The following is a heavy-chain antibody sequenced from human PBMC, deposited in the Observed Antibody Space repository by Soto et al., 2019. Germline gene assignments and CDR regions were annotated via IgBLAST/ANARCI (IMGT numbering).Heavy chain of an antibody. V-gene: IGHV3-30*02. J-gene: IGHJ4*02. Sequence: GGSLRLSCTASGFTFSSYGMHWVRRAPGKGLEWVAGIQSDGSRKYYADSVKGRVTMSIDTSQNQVSLKLTSVTTADTAVYYCAATPRYWGKGTLVTVSS. D-gene: IGHD2-15*01. CDR3: AATPRY. CDR2: IQSDGSRK. CDR1: GFTFSSYG.